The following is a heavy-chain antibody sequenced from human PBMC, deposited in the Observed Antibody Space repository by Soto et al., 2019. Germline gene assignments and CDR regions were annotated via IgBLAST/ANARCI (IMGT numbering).Heavy chain of an antibody. D-gene: IGHD1-26*01. CDR3: ARDMRELPGWYYFDY. J-gene: IGHJ4*02. Sequence: QVQLVQSGAEVKKPGSSVKVSCKASGGTFSSYAISWVRQAPGQGLEWMGGIIPIFGTANYVQKFQGRVTITADESTSTAYMELSSLRSEDTAVYYCARDMRELPGWYYFDYWGQGTLVTVSS. CDR1: GGTFSSYA. CDR2: IIPIFGTA. V-gene: IGHV1-69*01.